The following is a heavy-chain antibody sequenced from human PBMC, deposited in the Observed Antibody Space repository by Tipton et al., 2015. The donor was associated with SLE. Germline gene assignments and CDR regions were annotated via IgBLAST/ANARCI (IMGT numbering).Heavy chain of an antibody. D-gene: IGHD6-19*01. CDR3: ARYMLGSGPGT. V-gene: IGHV4-4*02. J-gene: IGHJ4*01. CDR2: IYHSGST. CDR1: GGSISSSNW. Sequence: TLSLTCAVSGGSISSSNWWSWVRQPPGKGLEWIGEIYHSGSTNYGPSFQGHVTISADNSINTAYLHWSSLNASDTAMYYCARYMLGSGPGTWGQGTLVTVSS.